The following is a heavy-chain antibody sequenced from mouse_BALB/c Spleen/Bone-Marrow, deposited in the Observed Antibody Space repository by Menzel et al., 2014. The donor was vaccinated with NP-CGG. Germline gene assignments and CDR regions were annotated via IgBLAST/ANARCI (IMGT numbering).Heavy chain of an antibody. CDR3: ARARFYYGKLVDY. CDR2: ISSGGST. Sequence: EVMLVESGGGLVKPGGSLKLSCAASGFTFSSYAMSWVRQTPEKRLEWVASISSGGSTYYPDSVKGRFTDSRDNARNILYLQMSSLRSEDTAMYYCARARFYYGKLVDYWGQGTSVTVSS. CDR1: GFTFSSYA. D-gene: IGHD1-1*01. J-gene: IGHJ4*01. V-gene: IGHV5-6-5*01.